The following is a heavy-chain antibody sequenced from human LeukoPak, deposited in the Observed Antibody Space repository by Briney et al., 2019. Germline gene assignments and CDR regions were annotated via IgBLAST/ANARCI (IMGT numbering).Heavy chain of an antibody. Sequence: SETLSLTCTVSGGSISGSSYYWGWIRQPPGKGLEWIGYIYYSGSTYYNPSLKSRVTISVDTSKNQFSLKLSSVTAADTAVYYCARGEVLRFLDWFDPWGQGTLVTVSS. J-gene: IGHJ5*02. CDR1: GGSISGSSYY. CDR3: ARGEVLRFLDWFDP. CDR2: IYYSGST. D-gene: IGHD3-3*01. V-gene: IGHV4-31*03.